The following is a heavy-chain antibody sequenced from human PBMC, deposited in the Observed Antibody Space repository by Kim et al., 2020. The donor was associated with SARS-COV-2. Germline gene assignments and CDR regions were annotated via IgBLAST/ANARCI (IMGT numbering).Heavy chain of an antibody. CDR1: GFTFSSYS. CDR2: ISSSSSYI. CDR3: ARECPGGGGCFDY. J-gene: IGHJ4*02. Sequence: GGSLRLSCAASGFTFSSYSMNWVRQAPGKGLEWVSSISSSSSYIYYADSVKGRFTISRDNAKNSLYLQMNSLRAEDTAVYYCARECPGGGGCFDYWGQGTLVTVSS. V-gene: IGHV3-21*01. D-gene: IGHD2-15*01.